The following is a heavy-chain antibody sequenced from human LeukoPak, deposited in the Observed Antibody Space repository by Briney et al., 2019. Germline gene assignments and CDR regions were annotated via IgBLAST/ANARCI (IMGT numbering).Heavy chain of an antibody. V-gene: IGHV5-51*01. D-gene: IGHD6-13*01. J-gene: IGHJ6*02. CDR3: ARSSSSWSTRYYYYGMDV. CDR2: IYPGDSDT. CDR1: GYSFTSYW. Sequence: GESLQISCKGSGYSFTSYWIGWVRQMPGKGLEWMGIIYPGDSDTRYSPSFQGQVTISADKSISTAYLQWSSLKASDTAMYYCARSSSSWSTRYYYYGMDVWGQGTTVTVSS.